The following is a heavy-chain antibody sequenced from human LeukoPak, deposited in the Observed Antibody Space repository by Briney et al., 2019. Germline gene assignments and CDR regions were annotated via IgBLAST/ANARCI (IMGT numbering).Heavy chain of an antibody. V-gene: IGHV3-30*02. Sequence: GGSLRLSCAASGFTFSSYGMHWVRQAPGKGLEWVAFIRYDGSNKYYADSVKGRFTISRDNSKNTLYLQMNSLRAEDTAVYYCARDRGYYDSSGPWGQGTLVTVSS. CDR1: GFTFSSYG. CDR2: IRYDGSNK. CDR3: ARDRGYYDSSGP. D-gene: IGHD3-22*01. J-gene: IGHJ5*02.